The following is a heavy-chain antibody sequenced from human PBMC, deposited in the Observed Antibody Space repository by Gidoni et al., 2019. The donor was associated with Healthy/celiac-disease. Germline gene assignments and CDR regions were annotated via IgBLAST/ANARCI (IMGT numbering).Heavy chain of an antibody. Sequence: QVQLVHSGAEVKKPGSSVKVSCKASGGTFSSYTISWVRQAPGQGLEWMGRIIPILGIANYAQKFQGRVTITADKSTSTAYMELSSLRSEDTAVYYCAGDFWSGFDWYFDLWGRGTLVTVSS. CDR3: AGDFWSGFDWYFDL. V-gene: IGHV1-69*02. J-gene: IGHJ2*01. D-gene: IGHD3-3*01. CDR1: GGTFSSYT. CDR2: IIPILGIA.